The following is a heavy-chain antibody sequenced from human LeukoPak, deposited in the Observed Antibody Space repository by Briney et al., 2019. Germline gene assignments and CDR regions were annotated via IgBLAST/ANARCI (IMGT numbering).Heavy chain of an antibody. Sequence: ASVKVSCKASGYTFTSYAMHWVRQAPGQRLEWMGWMNAGNGNTKYSQKFQGRVTITRDTSASTAYMELSSLRSEDTAVYYCAREEIVLRYFDWVPPSGMDVWGQGTTATVSS. D-gene: IGHD3-9*01. J-gene: IGHJ6*02. V-gene: IGHV1-3*01. CDR2: MNAGNGNT. CDR3: AREEIVLRYFDWVPPSGMDV. CDR1: GYTFTSYA.